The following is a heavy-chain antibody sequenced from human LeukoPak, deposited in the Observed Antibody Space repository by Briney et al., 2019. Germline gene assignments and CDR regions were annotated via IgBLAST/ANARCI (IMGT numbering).Heavy chain of an antibody. CDR3: ARGNTWYGSLY. D-gene: IGHD2-15*01. CDR2: ISSSSSYI. Sequence: GGSLRLSCAASGFTFSSYSMNWVRQAPGKGLEWVSSISSSSSYIYYAGSVKGRFTIFRDNAKNSLYLQMNSLRAEDTAVYYCARGNTWYGSLYWGQGNLVTVSS. V-gene: IGHV3-21*01. J-gene: IGHJ4*02. CDR1: GFTFSSYS.